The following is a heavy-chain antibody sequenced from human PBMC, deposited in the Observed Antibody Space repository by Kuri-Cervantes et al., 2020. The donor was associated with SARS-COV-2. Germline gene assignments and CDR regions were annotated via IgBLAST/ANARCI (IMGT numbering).Heavy chain of an antibody. Sequence: SVKVSCKASGGTFSSYAISWVRQAPGQGLEWMGGIIPIFCTANYAQKFQGRVTITADESTSTAYMELSSLRSEDTAVYYCARGGYYDILTGYSKISPYYYGMDVWGQGTTVTVSS. V-gene: IGHV1-69*13. J-gene: IGHJ6*02. D-gene: IGHD3-9*01. CDR1: GGTFSSYA. CDR3: ARGGYYDILTGYSKISPYYYGMDV. CDR2: IIPIFCTA.